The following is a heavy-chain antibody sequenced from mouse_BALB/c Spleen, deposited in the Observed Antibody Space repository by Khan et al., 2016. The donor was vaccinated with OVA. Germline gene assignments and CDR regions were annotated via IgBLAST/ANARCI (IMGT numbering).Heavy chain of an antibody. Sequence: VQLQQSGPGLVAPSQSLSITCTVSGFSLTDYGVSWIRQPPGKGLEWLGVIWGGGSTYYNSALNSRLRISKDNSQSQVFLKMNSLQTDDTAMYDCAKGVWSYDFAFDYWGQGTSVTVSS. V-gene: IGHV2-6-5*01. CDR2: IWGGGST. CDR1: GFSLTDYG. D-gene: IGHD2-10*02. J-gene: IGHJ4*01. CDR3: AKGVWSYDFAFDY.